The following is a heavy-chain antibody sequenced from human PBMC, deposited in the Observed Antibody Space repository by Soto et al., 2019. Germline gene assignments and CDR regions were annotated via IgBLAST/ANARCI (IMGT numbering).Heavy chain of an antibody. CDR3: ASYIAVADDAFDI. D-gene: IGHD6-19*01. J-gene: IGHJ3*02. V-gene: IGHV5-51*01. CDR2: IYPGDSDT. CDR1: GYSFTSYW. Sequence: PGESLKISCKGSGYSFTSYWIGWVRQMPGKGLEWMGIIYPGDSDTRYSPSFQGQVTISADKSISTAYLQWSSLKASDTAMYYCASYIAVADDAFDIWGQGTMVTVSS.